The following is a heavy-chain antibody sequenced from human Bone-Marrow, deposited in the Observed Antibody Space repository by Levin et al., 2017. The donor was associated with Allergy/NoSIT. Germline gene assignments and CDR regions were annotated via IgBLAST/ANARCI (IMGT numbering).Heavy chain of an antibody. V-gene: IGHV4-34*01. J-gene: IGHJ6*02. CDR3: ARGRREAVWTKSILNYFYYGMDV. CDR2: INHSGFT. CDR1: GGSFSDYV. Sequence: GSLRLSCAVSGGSFSDYVWIWIRQSPGKGPEWIGQINHSGFTDYNPSLKSRVTISLDTPKSQFSLRLRSVTAADRAKYYCARGRREAVWTKSILNYFYYGMDVWGQGTTVAVSS. D-gene: IGHD1/OR15-1a*01.